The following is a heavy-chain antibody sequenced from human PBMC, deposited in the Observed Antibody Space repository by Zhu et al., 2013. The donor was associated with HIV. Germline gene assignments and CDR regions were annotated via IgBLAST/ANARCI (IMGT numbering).Heavy chain of an antibody. Sequence: QVQLVQSGAEVKKPGASVKVSCKASGYTFTGYYMHWVRQAPGQGLEWMGWINPNSGGTNYAQKFQGRVTMTRDTSISTAYMELSRLRSDDTAVYYCARAIVDTAMALYTDYYYYYMDVWGKGTTVTVSS. CDR3: ARAIVDTAMALYTDYYYYYMDV. CDR2: INPNSGGT. CDR1: GYTFTGYY. J-gene: IGHJ6*03. D-gene: IGHD5-18*01. V-gene: IGHV1-2*02.